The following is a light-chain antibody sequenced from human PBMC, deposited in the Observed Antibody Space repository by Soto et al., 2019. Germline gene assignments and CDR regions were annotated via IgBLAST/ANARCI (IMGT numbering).Light chain of an antibody. CDR2: KAS. CDR1: QSFGSW. J-gene: IGKJ1*01. Sequence: DIQMTQSPSTLSPSVGDRVTITCRASQSFGSWLAWYQQKPGKAPKLLIYKASILESGVTSRFGGSGSGTEFTLTISSLQPDDFASYYCQQYGSYSPWTFGQGTKVEIK. V-gene: IGKV1-5*03. CDR3: QQYGSYSPWT.